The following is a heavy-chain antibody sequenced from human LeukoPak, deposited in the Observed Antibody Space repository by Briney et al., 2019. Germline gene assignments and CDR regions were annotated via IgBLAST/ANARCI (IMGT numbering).Heavy chain of an antibody. J-gene: IGHJ3*02. V-gene: IGHV3-23*01. Sequence: GGSLRLSCAASGFTSSNYGMNWVRQAPGKGLEWVSTISGRSDSTYYADSVKGRFTISRDNSKDTLYLQLNYLRAEDTAVYYCAKASGYYYDSSGYYLGAFDIWGPGTMVTVSS. CDR2: ISGRSDST. D-gene: IGHD3-22*01. CDR3: AKASGYYYDSSGYYLGAFDI. CDR1: GFTSSNYG.